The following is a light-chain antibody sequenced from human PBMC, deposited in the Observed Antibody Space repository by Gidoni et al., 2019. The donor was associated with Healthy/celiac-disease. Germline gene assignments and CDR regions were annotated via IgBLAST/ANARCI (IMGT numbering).Light chain of an antibody. J-gene: IGLJ2*01. Sequence: SYELTQPPSVSVSPGQTASITCSGDKLGDKYACWYQQKPGQSPVLVIYQDSKRPSGIPERFSGSNSGNTATLAISGTQALDEADYYCQAWGSSTEVVFGGGDQADRP. CDR3: QAWGSSTEVV. CDR2: QDS. V-gene: IGLV3-1*01. CDR1: KLGDKY.